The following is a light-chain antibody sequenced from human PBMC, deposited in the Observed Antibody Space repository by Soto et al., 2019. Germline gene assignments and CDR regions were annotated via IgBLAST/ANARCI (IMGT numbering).Light chain of an antibody. J-gene: IGKJ2*01. CDR3: QKYYSYPHT. CDR2: PAS. V-gene: IGKV1-8*01. Sequence: AIRMTQSPSSFSASTGDRVTITCRARQGISSYLAWYQQKPGKAPKLLIYPASTLQSGVPSRFSVSGSGTGFTLTIGCLQSEDFGTYYCQKYYSYPHTFGQGNKLEIK. CDR1: QGISSY.